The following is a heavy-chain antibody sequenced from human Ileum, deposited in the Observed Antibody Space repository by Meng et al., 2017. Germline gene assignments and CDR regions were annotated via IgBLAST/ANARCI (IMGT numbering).Heavy chain of an antibody. J-gene: IGHJ5*02. Sequence: GESLKISCAASGFTFSSYSMNWVRQAPGKGLEWVSSISSSSSNIYYADSMKGRFTISRDNTKNSLYLQMNSLIAEDTAVYYCSRDSTIVVPAAFICDPWGQGTLVTVSS. CDR3: SRDSTIVVPAAFICDP. CDR2: ISSSSSNI. CDR1: GFTFSSYS. D-gene: IGHD2-2*01. V-gene: IGHV3-21*01.